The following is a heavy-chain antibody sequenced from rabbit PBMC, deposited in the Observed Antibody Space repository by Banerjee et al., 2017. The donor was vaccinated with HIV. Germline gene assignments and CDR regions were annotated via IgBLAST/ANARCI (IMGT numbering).Heavy chain of an antibody. CDR3: ARDLVAVIGWNFNL. CDR1: GFSFSNKAV. CDR2: INAVTGKA. V-gene: IGHV1S45*01. J-gene: IGHJ4*01. D-gene: IGHD1-1*01. Sequence: QEQLVESGGGLVKPGASLTLTCKASGFSFSNKAVMSWVRQAPGKGLEWIACINAVTGKAVYAGWAKGRFTFSKTSSTTVTLQMTSLTAADTATYFCARDLVAVIGWNFNLWGQGTLVTVS.